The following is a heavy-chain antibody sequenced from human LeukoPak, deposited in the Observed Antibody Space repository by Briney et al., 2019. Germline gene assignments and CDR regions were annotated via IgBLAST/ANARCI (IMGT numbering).Heavy chain of an antibody. J-gene: IGHJ6*02. CDR2: IKQDGTVQ. CDR1: GGTFSSYA. CDR3: ARDYTATGAMDV. Sequence: SCKASGGTFSSYAISWVRQAPGKGLQWLANIKQDGTVQHYVDSVKGRFTISRDNAKNSLFLQMNSLRAEDTALYYCARDYTATGAMDVWGQGTTVTVS. D-gene: IGHD2-21*02. V-gene: IGHV3-7*01.